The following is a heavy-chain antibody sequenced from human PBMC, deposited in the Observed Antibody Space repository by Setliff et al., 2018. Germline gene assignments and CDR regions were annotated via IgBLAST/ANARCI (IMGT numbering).Heavy chain of an antibody. V-gene: IGHV4-39*01. CDR2: IYCSGST. Sequence: PSETLSLTCTVSGGSISSSSYYWGWIRPPPGKGLEWIGSIYCSGSTYYSPSLRSRVTISVDTSKKQFSLNLSSVTAAATAVYYCARPGGSSTSGRFYYFYYYMDVWGKGTTVTVSS. J-gene: IGHJ6*03. CDR1: GGSISSSSYY. D-gene: IGHD2-2*01. CDR3: ARPGGSSTSGRFYYFYYYMDV.